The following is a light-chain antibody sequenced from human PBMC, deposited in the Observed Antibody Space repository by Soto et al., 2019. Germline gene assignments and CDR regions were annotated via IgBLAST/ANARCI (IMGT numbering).Light chain of an antibody. CDR2: GAF. CDR1: QSVSDNY. Sequence: EIVLTQSPGTLSLSPGERATLSCRASQSVSDNYLAWYQQKPGQAPRLLIYGAFTRATGIPDRFSGSGSGTDFSLTISRLEREDFAVYYCQQYGSSPPWTFGQGTTVEIK. J-gene: IGKJ1*01. CDR3: QQYGSSPPWT. V-gene: IGKV3-20*01.